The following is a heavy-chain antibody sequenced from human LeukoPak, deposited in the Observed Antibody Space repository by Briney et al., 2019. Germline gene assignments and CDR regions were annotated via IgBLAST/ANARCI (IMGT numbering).Heavy chain of an antibody. Sequence: ASVKVSCKASAYTFDNYAISWLRQAPGQGLEWMGWISVSHGNTNYAQKLQGRVTMTTDTSTKTVYMELRSLRFDDTAMYYCARGQYYYDSSGYYPDAFDIWGQGTMVTVSS. CDR2: ISVSHGNT. CDR3: ARGQYYYDSSGYYPDAFDI. J-gene: IGHJ3*02. V-gene: IGHV1-18*01. CDR1: AYTFDNYA. D-gene: IGHD3-22*01.